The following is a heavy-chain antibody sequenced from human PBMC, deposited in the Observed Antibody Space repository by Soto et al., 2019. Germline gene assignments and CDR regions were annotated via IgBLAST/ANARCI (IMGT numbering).Heavy chain of an antibody. D-gene: IGHD1-1*01. CDR1: GHTLSELS. J-gene: IGHJ4*02. V-gene: IGHV1-24*01. CDR3: AAGGTRWLRSPFDY. CDR2: FDPEDGET. Sequence: QVQLVQSGAEVKKPGASVKVTCKVSGHTLSELSMHWVRQAPGKGLEWMGGFDPEDGETISAQEFQGRVTMTEDTSTDSTYMELSSLRSEDTAVYYCAAGGTRWLRSPFDYWGQGPLVNISS.